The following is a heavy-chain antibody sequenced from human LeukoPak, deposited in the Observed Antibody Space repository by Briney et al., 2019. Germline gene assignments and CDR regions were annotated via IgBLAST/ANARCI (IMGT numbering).Heavy chain of an antibody. Sequence: GASVKVSCKASGYTFTGYYMHWVRQAPGQGLEYMGWINPDSGGTNYAQKFQGRVTMTRDTSIGTAYMELSRLTSDDTAVYYCAKDLNSISPYYHYMDVWGKGTTVTVSS. CDR3: AKDLNSISPYYHYMDV. V-gene: IGHV1-2*02. D-gene: IGHD2/OR15-2a*01. CDR1: GYTFTGYY. J-gene: IGHJ6*03. CDR2: INPDSGGT.